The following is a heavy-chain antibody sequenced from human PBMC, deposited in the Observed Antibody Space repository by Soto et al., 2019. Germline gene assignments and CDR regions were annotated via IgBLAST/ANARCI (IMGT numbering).Heavy chain of an antibody. CDR1: VGTFSRYP. CDR2: IIPIFGTI. Sequence: QVQLVQSGAEVKKVGSSVKVSCKASVGTFSRYPIAWIRQAPGHGLEWMGQIIPIFGTISHAPNCQGRMNISSDESTSTAYLELRCLRSDDTAGYYCAIPLKVAATKRYYYCVQGTLVTVSS. CDR3: AIPLKVAATKRYYY. V-gene: IGHV1-69*01. J-gene: IGHJ4*02. D-gene: IGHD2-15*01.